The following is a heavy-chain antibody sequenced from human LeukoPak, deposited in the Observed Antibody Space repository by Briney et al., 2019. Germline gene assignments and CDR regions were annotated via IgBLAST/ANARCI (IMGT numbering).Heavy chain of an antibody. CDR1: GYSFTDYW. J-gene: IGHJ4*02. V-gene: IGHV5-51*01. D-gene: IGHD5-18*01. CDR2: IYPGDSDT. Sequence: GESPKISCKGSGYSFTDYWIGWVRQMPGKGLEWMGIIYPGDSDTKYSPSFEGQVTISADKSISTAYLQWSSLNALDTAMYYCARPGRDGGYSYGFDYWGQGTLVTVSS. CDR3: ARPGRDGGYSYGFDY.